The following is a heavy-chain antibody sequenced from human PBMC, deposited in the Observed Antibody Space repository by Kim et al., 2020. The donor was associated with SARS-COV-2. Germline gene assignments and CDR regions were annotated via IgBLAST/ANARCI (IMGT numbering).Heavy chain of an antibody. CDR2: ISGSGGST. J-gene: IGHJ4*02. V-gene: IGHV3-23*01. Sequence: GGSLRLSCAASGFTFSSYAMSWVRQAPGKGLEWVSAISGSGGSTYYADSVKGRFTISRDNSKNTLYLQMNSLRAEDTAVYYCAKDASIAVAVMQRYFDYWGQGTLVTVSS. CDR1: GFTFSSYA. CDR3: AKDASIAVAVMQRYFDY. D-gene: IGHD6-19*01.